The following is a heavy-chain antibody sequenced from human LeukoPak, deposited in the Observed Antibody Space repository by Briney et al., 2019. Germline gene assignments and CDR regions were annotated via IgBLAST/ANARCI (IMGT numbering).Heavy chain of an antibody. V-gene: IGHV4-31*03. CDR2: IYYSGNT. Sequence: SQTLSLTGTVSGGSINSAGYYWTWIRQHPGKGLEWIGYIYYSGNTYYNPSLKNRLTISVDMSKNQFSLKLSSVTAADTAVFYCARGYSGFPYYFSMDVWGKGTTVTVSS. CDR3: ARGYSGFPYYFSMDV. D-gene: IGHD5-12*01. CDR1: GGSINSAGYY. J-gene: IGHJ6*04.